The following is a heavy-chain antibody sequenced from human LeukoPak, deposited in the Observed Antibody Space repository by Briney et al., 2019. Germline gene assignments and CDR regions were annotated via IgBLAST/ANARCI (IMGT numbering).Heavy chain of an antibody. V-gene: IGHV3-33*01. Sequence: GTSLRLSCDASGFTFSAYGMHWVRQAPGKGLEWVAIIWHDGSNKYYADSVKGRFTISRDNSKNTLYLQMNSLGAEDTAVYYRARDNAHWAYYFDYWGQGTLVTVSS. D-gene: IGHD3-16*01. CDR3: ARDNAHWAYYFDY. CDR2: IWHDGSNK. J-gene: IGHJ4*02. CDR1: GFTFSAYG.